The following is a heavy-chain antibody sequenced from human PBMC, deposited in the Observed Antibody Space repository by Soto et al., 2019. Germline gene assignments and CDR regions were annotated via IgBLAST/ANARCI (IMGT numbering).Heavy chain of an antibody. J-gene: IGHJ5*01. CDR3: ASMIGDPVLSFDS. CDR1: GGSISSYY. V-gene: IGHV4-59*01. CDR2: IFYSGST. Sequence: QVQLQESGPGLVKPSETLSLTCTVSGGSISSYYWSWIRQPPGKGLEWVGFIFYSGSTSYNPSLNIRVTISIDPSAYQFSLKLNSVTAADTAVYYCASMIGDPVLSFDSWGQGTLVAVSS. D-gene: IGHD3-10*02.